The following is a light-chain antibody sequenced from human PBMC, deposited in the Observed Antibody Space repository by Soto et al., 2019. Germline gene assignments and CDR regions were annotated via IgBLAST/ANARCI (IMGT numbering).Light chain of an antibody. CDR1: QSVSTN. CDR2: GAS. Sequence: EIEMTQSPATLPVSPGERATLSCRASQSVSTNLAWYQQKPGQAPRLLIYGASTRAPGFPARFTGSGSGTEFTLTIRSLQSEDFATYYCQQYNSYSPTFGQGTKVEIK. V-gene: IGKV3-15*01. CDR3: QQYNSYSPT. J-gene: IGKJ1*01.